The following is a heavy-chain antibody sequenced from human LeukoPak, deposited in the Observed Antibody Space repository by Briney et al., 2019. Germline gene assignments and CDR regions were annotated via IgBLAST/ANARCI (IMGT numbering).Heavy chain of an antibody. D-gene: IGHD6-25*01. J-gene: IGHJ4*02. V-gene: IGHV4-59*01. Sequence: SGTLSLTCTVSGGSISSYYWSWIRQPPGKGLEWIGDIYYSGSTNYNPSLKSRVTISVDTSKNQFSLKLSSVTAADTAVYYCARAGGVKTAALDLDYWGQGTLVTVSS. CDR2: IYYSGST. CDR3: ARAGGVKTAALDLDY. CDR1: GGSISSYY.